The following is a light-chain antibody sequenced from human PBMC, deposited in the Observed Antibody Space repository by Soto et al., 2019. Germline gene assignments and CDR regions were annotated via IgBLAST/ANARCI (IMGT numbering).Light chain of an antibody. CDR1: QSVSSN. J-gene: IGKJ1*01. CDR3: QQYNSYSEA. CDR2: GAS. V-gene: IGKV3D-15*01. Sequence: EILMTQSPATLSVSPGERATVSCRASQSVSSNLAWYQQKLGQAPRLLIYGASRRATGIPDSFSGSGSGTDVTLTISGLQPDDFAAYYCQQYNSYSEAFGQGTKVDI.